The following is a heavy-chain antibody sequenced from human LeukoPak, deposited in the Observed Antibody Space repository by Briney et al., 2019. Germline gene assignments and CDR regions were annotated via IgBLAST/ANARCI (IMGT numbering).Heavy chain of an antibody. CDR3: AREMRYCSSTSCRKDYFDY. J-gene: IGHJ4*02. D-gene: IGHD2-2*01. CDR1: GGSFSGYY. Sequence: SETLSLTCAVYGGSFSGYYWSWIRQPPGKGLEWIGEINHSGSTNYNPSLKSRVTISVDTSKNQFSLKLSSATAADTAVYYCAREMRYCSSTSCRKDYFDYWGQGTLVTVSS. CDR2: INHSGST. V-gene: IGHV4-34*01.